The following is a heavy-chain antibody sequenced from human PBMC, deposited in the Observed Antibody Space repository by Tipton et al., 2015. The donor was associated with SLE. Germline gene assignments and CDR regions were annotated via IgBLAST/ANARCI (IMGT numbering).Heavy chain of an antibody. D-gene: IGHD7-27*01. Sequence: LSLTCAASGFTFSSYSMNWVRQAPGKGLEWVSSITSSSSYIYYADSVKGRFTISRDNAKNSLYLQMNSLRAEDTAVYYCAKGGTGKFDYWGQGTLVTVSS. CDR2: ITSSSSYI. CDR1: GFTFSSYS. V-gene: IGHV3-21*01. CDR3: AKGGTGKFDY. J-gene: IGHJ4*02.